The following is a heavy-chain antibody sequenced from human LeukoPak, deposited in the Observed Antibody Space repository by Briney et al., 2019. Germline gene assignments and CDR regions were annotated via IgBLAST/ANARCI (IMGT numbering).Heavy chain of an antibody. CDR3: AKSRWDIVVVPAASYFDY. D-gene: IGHD2-2*01. V-gene: IGHV3-30*18. CDR1: GFTFSSYG. J-gene: IGHJ4*02. CDR2: ISYDGSNK. Sequence: PGGSLRLSCAASGFTFSSYGMHWVRQAPGKGLEWVAVISYDGSNKYYADSVKGRSTISRDNSKNTLYLQMNSLRAEDTAVYYCAKSRWDIVVVPAASYFDYWGQGTLVTVSS.